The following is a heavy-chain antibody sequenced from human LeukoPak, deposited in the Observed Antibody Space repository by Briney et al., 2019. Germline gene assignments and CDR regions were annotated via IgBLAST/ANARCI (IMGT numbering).Heavy chain of an antibody. CDR1: GITLSNYG. D-gene: IGHD3-10*01. V-gene: IGHV3-30*05. J-gene: IGHJ4*02. CDR3: ARGNYGSGSYLVY. Sequence: TGGSLRLSCAVSGITLSNYGMSWVRQAPGKGLEWVAVISYDGSNKYYADSVKGRFTISRDNSKNTLYLQMNSLRAEDTAVYYCARGNYGSGSYLVYWGQGTLVTVSS. CDR2: ISYDGSNK.